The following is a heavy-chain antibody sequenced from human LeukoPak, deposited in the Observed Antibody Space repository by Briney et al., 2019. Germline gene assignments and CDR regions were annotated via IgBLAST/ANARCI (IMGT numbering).Heavy chain of an antibody. CDR2: IYSGGRI. CDR1: GGSISSSSYY. J-gene: IGHJ3*02. Sequence: SETLSLTCTVSGGSISSSSYYWGWIRQPPGKGLEWIGSIYSGGRIYYNPSLKSRVSISIDTSNNDLSLKVTSVTAADTAGYYCARAPWAYGNYVHAFDIWGQGTMVTVSS. CDR3: ARAPWAYGNYVHAFDI. V-gene: IGHV4-39*07. D-gene: IGHD4-11*01.